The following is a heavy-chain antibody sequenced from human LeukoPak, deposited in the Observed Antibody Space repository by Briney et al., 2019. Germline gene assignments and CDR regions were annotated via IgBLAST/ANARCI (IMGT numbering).Heavy chain of an antibody. CDR1: GFTFRNHG. V-gene: IGHV3-33*01. D-gene: IGHD3-3*01. CDR2: IWYDGSNQ. J-gene: IGHJ2*01. Sequence: TGGSLRLSCAASGFTFRNHGMYWARQAPGKGLEWVAIIWYDGSNQYYGDSVKGRFTISRDNSKNMLYLQMNSLRAEDTALYYCVRDRSARYFDFWGRGTLVTVSS. CDR3: VRDRSARYFDF.